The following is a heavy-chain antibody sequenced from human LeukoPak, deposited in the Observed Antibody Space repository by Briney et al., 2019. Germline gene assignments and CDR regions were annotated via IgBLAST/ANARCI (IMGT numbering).Heavy chain of an antibody. V-gene: IGHV3-30*04. D-gene: IGHD6-19*01. CDR1: GFKFDTYA. CDR3: ARDPPFGNGWSQNFFDY. Sequence: PGGSLRLSCAPSGFKFDTYAMHWVRQAPGKGLEWVALISYDGGNIYYGDSVRGRFTISRDNDNNMLYLQMNSLRPEDTAVYHCARDPPFGNGWSQNFFDYWGQGTLVIVSS. J-gene: IGHJ4*02. CDR2: ISYDGGNI.